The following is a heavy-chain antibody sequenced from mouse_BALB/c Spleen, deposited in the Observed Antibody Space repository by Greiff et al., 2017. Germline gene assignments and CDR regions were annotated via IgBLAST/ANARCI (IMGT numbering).Heavy chain of an antibody. Sequence: EVQLVESGGGLVKPGGSLKLSCAASGFTFSSYAMSWVRQTPEKRLEWVASISSGGSTYYPDSVKGRFTISRDNARNILYLQMSSLRSEDTAMYYCARFTTGGFAYWGQGTLVTVSA. V-gene: IGHV5-6-5*01. J-gene: IGHJ3*01. CDR3: ARFTTGGFAY. D-gene: IGHD1-1*01. CDR2: ISSGGST. CDR1: GFTFSSYA.